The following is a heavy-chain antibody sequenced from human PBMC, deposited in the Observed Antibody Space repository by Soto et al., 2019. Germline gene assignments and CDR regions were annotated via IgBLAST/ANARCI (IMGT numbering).Heavy chain of an antibody. J-gene: IGHJ3*02. V-gene: IGHV3-9*01. Sequence: GGSLRLSCVASGFTFDDYAMHWVRQVPGKGLEWVSGISWNSGRIAYADSVKGRIAISRDNAKTSVYLQMNSLRTEDTALYYCGRGRGLGDAFDIWGQGTMVPV. CDR1: GFTFDDYA. CDR3: GRGRGLGDAFDI. CDR2: ISWNSGRI. D-gene: IGHD3-16*01.